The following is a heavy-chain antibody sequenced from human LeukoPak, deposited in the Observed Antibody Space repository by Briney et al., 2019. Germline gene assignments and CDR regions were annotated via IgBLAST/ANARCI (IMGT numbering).Heavy chain of an antibody. Sequence: AGGSLRLSCAASGFTFSSYSMNWVRQAPGKGLEWVSAISSSSSYIYYADSVKGRFAISRDSAKKSLYLQMNSLRAEDTAVYYCARDLGGYGDYGTNFDYWGQGTLVTVSS. J-gene: IGHJ4*02. V-gene: IGHV3-21*01. CDR2: ISSSSSYI. D-gene: IGHD4-17*01. CDR1: GFTFSSYS. CDR3: ARDLGGYGDYGTNFDY.